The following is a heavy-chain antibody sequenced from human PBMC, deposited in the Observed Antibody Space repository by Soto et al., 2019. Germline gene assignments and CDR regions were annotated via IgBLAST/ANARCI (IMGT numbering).Heavy chain of an antibody. J-gene: IGHJ4*01. CDR3: VRRWGG. D-gene: IGHD2-21*01. CDR1: GFSFSSYS. CDR2: IATTGETT. V-gene: IGHV3-23*01. Sequence: GGSLRLSCVASGFSFSSYSLVWVRQAPGTGLEWVSSIATTGETTFYADSVRGRFTISRDNSKNTLFLQINTLRADDTAIYYCVRRWGGWGHGTLVTVSS.